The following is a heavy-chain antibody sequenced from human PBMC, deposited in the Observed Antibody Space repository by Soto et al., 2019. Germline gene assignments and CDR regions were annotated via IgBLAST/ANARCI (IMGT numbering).Heavy chain of an antibody. CDR3: AGGKYYYDTNYYYYGMDV. CDR1: GGSMLSYY. Sequence: SETLSLTCTVSGGSMLSYYWSWIRQPPGKGLEWIGYIYYSGSTNYNPSLKSRVTISLDTSKTQFSLKLSSVTAADTAVYYCAGGKYYYDTNYYYYGMDVWGQGTTVTVSS. V-gene: IGHV4-59*01. D-gene: IGHD3-22*01. CDR2: IYYSGST. J-gene: IGHJ6*02.